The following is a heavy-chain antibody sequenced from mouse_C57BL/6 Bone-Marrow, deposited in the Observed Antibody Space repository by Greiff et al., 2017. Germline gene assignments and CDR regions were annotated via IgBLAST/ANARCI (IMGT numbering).Heavy chain of an antibody. CDR1: GFTFSSYT. CDR2: ISGGGGNT. CDR3: ARRGAAGYFDV. V-gene: IGHV5-9*01. J-gene: IGHJ1*03. Sequence: EVHLVESGGGLVKPGGSLKLSCAASGFTFSSYTMSWVRQTPEKRLEWVATISGGGGNTYYPGSVKGRFTISRDNAKNTLYLQMSSLRSEDTALYYCARRGAAGYFDVWGTGTTVTVSS. D-gene: IGHD6-1*01.